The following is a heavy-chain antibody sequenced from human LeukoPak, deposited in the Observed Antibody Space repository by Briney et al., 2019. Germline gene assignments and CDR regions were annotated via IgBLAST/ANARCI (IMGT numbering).Heavy chain of an antibody. D-gene: IGHD3-10*01. CDR2: IYYSGST. CDR3: ARDWGSGSYIFDF. V-gene: IGHV4-61*01. J-gene: IGHJ4*02. Sequence: SETLSLTCTVSGGSISSSSYYWGWIRQPPGKGLEWIAYIYYSGSTNYNPSLKSRVTISLDTSKNQFSLNLSSVTAADTAVYYCARDWGSGSYIFDFWGQGTLVTVSS. CDR1: GGSISSSSYY.